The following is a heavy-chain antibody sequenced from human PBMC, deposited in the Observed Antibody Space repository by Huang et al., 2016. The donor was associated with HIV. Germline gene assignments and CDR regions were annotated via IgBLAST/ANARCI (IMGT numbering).Heavy chain of an antibody. Sequence: EVQLVESGGGLVKPGGSLRLSCAASGFTFSNAWMSWGGQAPGKGLEWVGRIKSKTDGGTTDYAAPVKGRFTISRDDSKNTLYLQMNTLKTEDTAVYYCTTDRDYGDYVADAFDIWGQGTMVTVSS. D-gene: IGHD4-17*01. V-gene: IGHV3-15*01. CDR1: GFTFSNAW. CDR3: TTDRDYGDYVADAFDI. J-gene: IGHJ3*02. CDR2: IKSKTDGGTT.